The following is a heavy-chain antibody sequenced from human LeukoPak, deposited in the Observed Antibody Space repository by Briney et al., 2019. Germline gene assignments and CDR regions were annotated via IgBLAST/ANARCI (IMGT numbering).Heavy chain of an antibody. J-gene: IGHJ6*03. Sequence: GGSLRLSCAASGFTVSSNYMSWVRQAPGKGLEWVSVIYSGGSTYYADSVKGRFTISRDNSKNTLYLQMNSLRAEDTAVYYCARVRFSVLYQNSVHYYYYMDVWGKGTTVTVSS. CDR3: ARVRFSVLYQNSVHYYYYMDV. V-gene: IGHV3-53*01. D-gene: IGHD2-8*01. CDR2: IYSGGST. CDR1: GFTVSSNY.